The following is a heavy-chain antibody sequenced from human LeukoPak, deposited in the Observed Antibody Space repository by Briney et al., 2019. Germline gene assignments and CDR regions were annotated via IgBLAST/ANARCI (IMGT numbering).Heavy chain of an antibody. J-gene: IGHJ4*02. CDR2: ISSSSYI. CDR3: ARDARGLGMDY. CDR1: GFTFSSYS. Sequence: GGSLRLSCAASGFTFSSYSMNWVRQAPGKGLEWVSSISSSSYIYYADSVKGRFTISRDNAKNSLYLQMNSLRAEDTAVYYCARDARGLGMDYWGQGILVTVSS. V-gene: IGHV3-21*01. D-gene: IGHD1-14*01.